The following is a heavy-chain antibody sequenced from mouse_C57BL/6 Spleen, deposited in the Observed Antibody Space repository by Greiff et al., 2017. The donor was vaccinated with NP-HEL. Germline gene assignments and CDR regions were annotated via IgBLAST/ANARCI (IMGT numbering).Heavy chain of an antibody. CDR3: ARDYGSSYPWYFDV. CDR2: INPNNGGT. V-gene: IGHV1-22*01. J-gene: IGHJ1*03. D-gene: IGHD1-1*01. Sequence: VHVKQSGPELVKPGASVKMSCKASGYTFTDYNMHWVKQSHGKSLEWIGYINPNNGGTSYNQKFKGKATLTVNKSSSTAYMELRSLTSEDSAVYYCARDYGSSYPWYFDVWGTGTTVTVSS. CDR1: GYTFTDYN.